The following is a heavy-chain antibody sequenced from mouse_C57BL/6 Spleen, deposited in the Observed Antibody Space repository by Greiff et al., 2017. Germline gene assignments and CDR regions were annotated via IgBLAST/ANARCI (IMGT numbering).Heavy chain of an antibody. D-gene: IGHD1-1*01. J-gene: IGHJ2*01. V-gene: IGHV1-55*01. Sequence: QVQLKQPGAELVKPGASVKMSCKASGYTFTSYWITWVKQRPGQGLEWIGDIYPGSGSTNYNEKFKSKVTLTVDTSSSTAYMQLSSLTSEDSAVYYCARNDPFYGSSLYYFDYWGQGTTLTVSS. CDR1: GYTFTSYW. CDR3: ARNDPFYGSSLYYFDY. CDR2: IYPGSGST.